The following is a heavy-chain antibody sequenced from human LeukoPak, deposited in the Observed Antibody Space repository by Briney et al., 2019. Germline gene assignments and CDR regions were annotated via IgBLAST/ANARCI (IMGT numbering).Heavy chain of an antibody. J-gene: IGHJ6*03. D-gene: IGHD2-2*01. V-gene: IGHV5-51*01. Sequence: GESLKISCKGSGYSFITYWIGWVRQMPGKGLEWMGIIYPGDSDTSYRPSFQGQVTISVDKSISTAYLQWTTLKPSERARNDCARQAMKYYSMDVWGKGTTVTVSS. CDR1: GYSFITYW. CDR3: ARQAMKYYSMDV. CDR2: IYPGDSDT.